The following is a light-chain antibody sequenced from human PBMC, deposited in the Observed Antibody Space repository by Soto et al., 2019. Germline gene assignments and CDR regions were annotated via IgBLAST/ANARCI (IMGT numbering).Light chain of an antibody. Sequence: EIVMTQSPAPLSVSPGERATLSCRASPSVSSNLAWYQQKPGQAPRLLIYGASTRATGIPARFSGSGSGTEFTLTISSLQSEDFAVYYCQQYNNWPQWTFGQGTKVDIK. CDR2: GAS. V-gene: IGKV3-15*01. CDR1: PSVSSN. J-gene: IGKJ1*01. CDR3: QQYNNWPQWT.